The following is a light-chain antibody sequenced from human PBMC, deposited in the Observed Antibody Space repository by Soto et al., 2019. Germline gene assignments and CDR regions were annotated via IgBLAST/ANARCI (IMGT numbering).Light chain of an antibody. CDR3: QKSYSLPYT. Sequence: DIQMTQSASSLSASVGDRVTITCRASQSISRYLSWYQQKPGKAPKLLISVASSLQSGVPARFSGSVSGTDFILTIDSLQPEDFATYQCQKSYSLPYTFGQGTKLDIK. J-gene: IGKJ2*01. CDR1: QSISRY. CDR2: VAS. V-gene: IGKV1-39*01.